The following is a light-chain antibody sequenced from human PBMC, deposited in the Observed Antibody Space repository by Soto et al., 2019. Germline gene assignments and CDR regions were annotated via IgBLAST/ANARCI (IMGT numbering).Light chain of an antibody. Sequence: QSVLTQPPSASGTPGQRVTISCSGSSSNIGSNYVYWYQQLPGTAPKLLIYRNNQRPSGVPDRFSGSKSGTSASLAIGGLRSEDEADNYCAAWDDSLRAVFGGGTQLTVL. CDR2: RNN. CDR1: SSNIGSNY. V-gene: IGLV1-47*01. CDR3: AAWDDSLRAV. J-gene: IGLJ7*01.